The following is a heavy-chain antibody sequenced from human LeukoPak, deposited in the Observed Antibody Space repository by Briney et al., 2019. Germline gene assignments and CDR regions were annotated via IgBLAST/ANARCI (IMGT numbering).Heavy chain of an antibody. V-gene: IGHV4-39*07. CDR2: IYYSGST. D-gene: IGHD6-19*01. Sequence: SETLSLTCTVSGGSISSSSYYWGWIRQPPGKGLEWIGSIYYSGSTNYNPSLKSRVTISVDTSKNQFSLKLSSVTAADTAVYYCARLQGGGWYQFDYWGQGTLVTVSS. CDR1: GGSISSSSYY. J-gene: IGHJ4*02. CDR3: ARLQGGGWYQFDY.